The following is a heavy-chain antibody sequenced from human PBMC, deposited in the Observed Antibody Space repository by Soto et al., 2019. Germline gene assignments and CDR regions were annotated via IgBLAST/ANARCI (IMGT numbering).Heavy chain of an antibody. V-gene: IGHV3-30*18. D-gene: IGHD2-2*01. CDR2: ISYDANNK. Sequence: GGSLRLSCAASGFTFSSYGMHWVRQAPGKGLEWLAVISYDANNKYYADFVKGRFSISRDNSKNTLYLQMDSLRAEDTALYYCAKAYAVPADTAYFDYWGQGTLVTVSS. CDR3: AKAYAVPADTAYFDY. CDR1: GFTFSSYG. J-gene: IGHJ4*02.